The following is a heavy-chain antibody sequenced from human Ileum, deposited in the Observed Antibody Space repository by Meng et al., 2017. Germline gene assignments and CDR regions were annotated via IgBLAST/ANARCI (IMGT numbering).Heavy chain of an antibody. CDR2: IFQSGRT. D-gene: IGHD3-22*01. J-gene: IGHJ4*02. V-gene: IGHV4-4*02. CDR1: GTW. CDR3: ATSNDRDVYYLGY. Sequence: VERQGRGPRLGESSGTLSLTCAVSGTWWSWVRQPPGKGLEWIGEIFQSGRTNYNPSLKSRVTISIDKSKSQISLQLSAVTAADTAVYSCATSNDRDVYYLGYWGQGTLVTVSS.